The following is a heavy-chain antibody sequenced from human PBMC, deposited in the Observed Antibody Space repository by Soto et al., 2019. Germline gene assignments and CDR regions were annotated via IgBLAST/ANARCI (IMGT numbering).Heavy chain of an antibody. V-gene: IGHV5-51*01. J-gene: IGHJ4*02. Sequence: PGESLKISCQGSGHSFTSNWIGWVRQMPAKGLEWMGIINPADSDIKYSPSFQGQVTISADKSIGTAYLQWSSLKASDTAMYYCARHQRDDASRKIDCWGQGTLVTVSS. CDR3: ARHQRDDASRKIDC. D-gene: IGHD2-2*01. CDR1: GHSFTSNW. CDR2: INPADSDI.